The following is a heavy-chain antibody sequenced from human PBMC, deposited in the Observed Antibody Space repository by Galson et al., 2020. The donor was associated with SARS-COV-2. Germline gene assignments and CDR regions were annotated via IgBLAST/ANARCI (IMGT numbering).Heavy chain of an antibody. CDR1: GFTFSSYA. V-gene: IGHV3-23*01. D-gene: IGHD2-15*01. Sequence: GGSLRLSCAASGFTFSSYAMSWVRQAPGKGLEWVSAISGSGGSTYYADSVKGRFTISRDNSKNTLYLQMNSLRAEDTAVYYCAKYPDIVVVVAAIDYWGQGTLVTVSS. CDR3: AKYPDIVVVVAAIDY. CDR2: ISGSGGST. J-gene: IGHJ4*02.